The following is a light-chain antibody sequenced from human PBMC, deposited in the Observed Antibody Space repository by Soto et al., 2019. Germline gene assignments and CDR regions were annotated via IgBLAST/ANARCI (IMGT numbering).Light chain of an antibody. V-gene: IGLV2-14*03. Sequence: QSALTQPASVSGSPGQSITISCTGTNSDVGGFNYVSWYQQHPGRAPNLMIFDVTHRPSGVSNRFSGSKSGNTASLTISGLQADDEPDYYCSSYSTSSTLGVFGTGTKVTVL. CDR3: SSYSTSSTLGV. CDR2: DVT. CDR1: NSDVGGFNY. J-gene: IGLJ1*01.